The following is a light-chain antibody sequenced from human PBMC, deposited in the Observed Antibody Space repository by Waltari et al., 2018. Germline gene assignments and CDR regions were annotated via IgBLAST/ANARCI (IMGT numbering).Light chain of an antibody. CDR1: SSNIGAGYD. J-gene: IGLJ2*01. CDR2: GNS. Sequence: QSVLTPPPSVSGAPGQRVTISCTGSSSNIGAGYDVPRYQQLPGTAPKLLIYGNSNRPSGVPDRFSGSKSGTSASLAITGLQAEDEADYYCQSYDSSLSAYVVFGGGTKLTVL. CDR3: QSYDSSLSAYVV. V-gene: IGLV1-40*01.